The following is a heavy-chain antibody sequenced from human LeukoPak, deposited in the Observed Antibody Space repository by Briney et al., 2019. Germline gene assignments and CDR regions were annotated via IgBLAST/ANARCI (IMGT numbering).Heavy chain of an antibody. Sequence: ASVKVSCTASGYTFTSYGISWVRQAPGQGLEWMGWISAYDGNTNYAQTLKGRVTMTTDTSTSTAYMELRSLRSDDTAVYYCVRYGSGSYIQRYFDYWGQGTLVTVSS. CDR3: VRYGSGSYIQRYFDY. V-gene: IGHV1-18*01. CDR2: ISAYDGNT. J-gene: IGHJ4*02. D-gene: IGHD3-10*01. CDR1: GYTFTSYG.